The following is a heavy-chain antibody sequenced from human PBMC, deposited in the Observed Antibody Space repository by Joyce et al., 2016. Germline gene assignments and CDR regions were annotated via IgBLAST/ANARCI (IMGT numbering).Heavy chain of an antibody. V-gene: IGHV1-2*02. CDR3: ATLRFSEYAFDY. CDR2: IHPNSGGT. CDR1: AYTFTGYY. D-gene: IGHD3-3*01. Sequence: QVQLVQSGAEVRKPGASVKLSCRASAYTFTGYYIYWIRQAPGQGLEWLGWIHPNSGGTKYAQKFQGRVTMTRDRSITTAYMELSGLRSDDTAVYYCATLRFSEYAFDYWGQGALVTVSS. J-gene: IGHJ4*02.